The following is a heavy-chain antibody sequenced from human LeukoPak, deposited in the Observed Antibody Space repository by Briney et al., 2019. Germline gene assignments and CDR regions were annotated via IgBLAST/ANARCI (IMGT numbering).Heavy chain of an antibody. J-gene: IGHJ5*02. V-gene: IGHV3-21*01. CDR3: ARGMRGDWFDP. Sequence: GXLRLSCAASGFTFSSYSMNWVRQAPGKGLEWVSSISSSSSYIYYADSVKGRFTISRDNAKNSLYLQMNSLRAEDTAVYYCARGMRGDWFDPWGQGTLVTVSS. CDR1: GFTFSSYS. D-gene: IGHD3-16*01. CDR2: ISSSSSYI.